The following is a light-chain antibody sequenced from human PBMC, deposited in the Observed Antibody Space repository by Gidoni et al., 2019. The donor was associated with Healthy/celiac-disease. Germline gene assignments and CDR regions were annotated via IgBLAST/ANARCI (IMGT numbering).Light chain of an antibody. CDR1: QSISSY. CDR3: QQSYSTLWA. Sequence: DIQMTQSPSSLSASVGDRVTITCRESQSISSYLNWYQQKPGKAPKLLIYAASSLQSGVPSRFSGSGSGTDFTLTISSLQLEDFATYYCQQSYSTLWAFGQGTKVEIK. V-gene: IGKV1-39*01. J-gene: IGKJ1*01. CDR2: AAS.